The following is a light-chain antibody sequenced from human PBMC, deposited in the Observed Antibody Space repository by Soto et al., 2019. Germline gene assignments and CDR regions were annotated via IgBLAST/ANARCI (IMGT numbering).Light chain of an antibody. CDR2: WAY. J-gene: IGKJ1*01. CDR3: QQYTRTPPT. Sequence: DIVLTQSPDSLAVSLGERATINCKSSQSVLYSPNNKNSLAWYQQKPGQPPKMFIYWAYIREYGVPDRLSGSVSSTDFTLDISSLQGEDVAFYYFQQYTRTPPTFGRGTKVEIK. V-gene: IGKV4-1*01. CDR1: QSVLYSPNNKNS.